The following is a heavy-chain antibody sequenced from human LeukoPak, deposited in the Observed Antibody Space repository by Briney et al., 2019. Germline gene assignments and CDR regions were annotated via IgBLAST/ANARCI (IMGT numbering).Heavy chain of an antibody. V-gene: IGHV3-53*01. CDR3: ARDESAYSSTWSPDQ. J-gene: IGHJ4*02. CDR1: AFSDKSNY. CDR2: SYSGGST. D-gene: IGHD6-13*01. Sequence: GGSLRLSCVASAFSDKSNYMSWVRQAPGKGLEWVSVSYSGGSTYYEDSVKGRFTVSSDVSKNTLYLQMNNLRGEDTAVYYCARDESAYSSTWSPDQWGQGTLVTVSS.